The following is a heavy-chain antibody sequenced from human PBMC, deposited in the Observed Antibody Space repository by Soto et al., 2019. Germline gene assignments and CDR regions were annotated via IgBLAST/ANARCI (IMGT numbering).Heavy chain of an antibody. V-gene: IGHV3-30-3*01. Sequence: QVHLVESGGGVVQPGGSLRLSCAASGFTFSRYAMYWVRQAPGEGLEWVAVISRDGSSKYYGDSVKGRFTVSRDNSNNTLYLSMTSLRPDDTAVFYCARSRNGAVPDSINFWGQGTLVTVSS. J-gene: IGHJ4*02. CDR1: GFTFSRYA. D-gene: IGHD2-8*01. CDR2: ISRDGSSK. CDR3: ARSRNGAVPDSINF.